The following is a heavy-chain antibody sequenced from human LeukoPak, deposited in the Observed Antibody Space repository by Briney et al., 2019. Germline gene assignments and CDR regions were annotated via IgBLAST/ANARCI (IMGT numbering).Heavy chain of an antibody. J-gene: IGHJ5*02. D-gene: IGHD2-8*01. Sequence: GGSLRLSCAASGFSLRSSEMNWVRQAPGKGPEWVAHINSADDVQYYTDSVRGRFTMSRDNAKDLLYLQMNSLRDEDTAVYYCARDTVNGPFVISLDLWGQGVLVTVSS. CDR2: INSADDVQ. CDR3: ARDTVNGPFVISLDL. CDR1: GFSLRSSE. V-gene: IGHV3-48*03.